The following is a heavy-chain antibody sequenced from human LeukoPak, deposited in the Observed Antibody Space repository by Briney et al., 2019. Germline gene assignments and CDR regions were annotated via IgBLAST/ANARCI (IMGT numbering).Heavy chain of an antibody. J-gene: IGHJ4*02. CDR3: ARNYYDILTGVRN. CDR2: ISSGGST. Sequence: PGGSLRLSCAASGFPVSSNYMSWVRQAPGKGLEWVSVISSGGSTYYADSVKGRFTISRDNSKNTLYLQMNSLRAEDTAVYYCARNYYDILTGVRNWGQGTLVTVSS. CDR1: GFPVSSNY. V-gene: IGHV3-53*01. D-gene: IGHD3-9*01.